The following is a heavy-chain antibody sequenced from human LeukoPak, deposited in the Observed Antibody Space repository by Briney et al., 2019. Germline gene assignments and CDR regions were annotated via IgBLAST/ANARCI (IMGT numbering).Heavy chain of an antibody. CDR2: IYYSGST. V-gene: IGHV4-38-2*01. CDR3: ARGARSSSWYVPYYFDY. Sequence: GALRLSCAASGFTFDSYGMTWVRRAPGKGLEGIGSIYYSGSTYYNPSLTTRVTISKDTSKNQFSLKLNSVTAADTAVYYCARGARSSSWYVPYYFDYWGQGTLVTVSS. D-gene: IGHD6-13*01. J-gene: IGHJ4*02. CDR1: GFTFDSYG.